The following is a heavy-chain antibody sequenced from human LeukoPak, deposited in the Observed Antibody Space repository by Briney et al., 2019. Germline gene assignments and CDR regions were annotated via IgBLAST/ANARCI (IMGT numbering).Heavy chain of an antibody. D-gene: IGHD3-9*01. CDR3: ARYRDNRLRYFYWLPTP. CDR2: IYYGGTT. CDR1: GGSISRSSYY. V-gene: IGHV4-39*07. J-gene: IGHJ5*02. Sequence: SETLSLTCTVSGGSISRSSYYWGWIRQPPGKGLEWIGTIYYGGTTYYNPSLKSRVTISVDTSKNQFSLKLTSVTAADTAVYYCARYRDNRLRYFYWLPTPWGQGTLVTVSS.